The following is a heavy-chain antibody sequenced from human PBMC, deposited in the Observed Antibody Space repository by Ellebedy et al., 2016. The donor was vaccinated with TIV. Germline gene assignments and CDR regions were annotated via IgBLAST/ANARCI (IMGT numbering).Heavy chain of an antibody. CDR2: IYPGDSDT. D-gene: IGHD5-12*01. Sequence: GESLKISCKGSGYSFTSYWIGWVRQMPGKGLEWMGIIYPGDSDTRYSPSFQGQVTISADKSINTACLQWISLKASDTAMYYCASHSKGGSFLRRPRWYFDYWGQGTLVTVSS. V-gene: IGHV5-51*01. J-gene: IGHJ4*02. CDR3: ASHSKGGSFLRRPRWYFDY. CDR1: GYSFTSYW.